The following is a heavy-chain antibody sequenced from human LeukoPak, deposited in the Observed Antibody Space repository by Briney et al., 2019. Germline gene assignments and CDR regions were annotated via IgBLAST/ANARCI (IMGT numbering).Heavy chain of an antibody. CDR2: IYYSGST. CDR3: AGLMITSH. D-gene: IGHD3-16*01. CDR1: GYSISSGYY. Sequence: PSETLSLTCAVSGYSISSGYYWSWIRQPPGKGLEWIGYIYYSGSTNYNPSLKSRVTISVDTSKNQFSLKLSSVTAADTAVYYCAGLMITSHWGQGTLVTVSS. J-gene: IGHJ4*02. V-gene: IGHV4-61*01.